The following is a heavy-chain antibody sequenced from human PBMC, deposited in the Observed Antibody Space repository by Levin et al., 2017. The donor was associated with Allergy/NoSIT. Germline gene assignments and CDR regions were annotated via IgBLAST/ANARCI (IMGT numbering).Heavy chain of an antibody. CDR1: GFTFSSYG. D-gene: IGHD4-17*01. CDR3: AKRGHYGDCLDY. Sequence: GGSLRLSCAASGFTFSSYGMHWVRQAPGKGLEWVAVISYDGNNKYYADSVKGRFTISRDNSKNTLYLQMNSLRAEDTAVYYCAKRGHYGDCLDYWGQGTLVTVPS. J-gene: IGHJ4*02. CDR2: ISYDGNNK. V-gene: IGHV3-30*18.